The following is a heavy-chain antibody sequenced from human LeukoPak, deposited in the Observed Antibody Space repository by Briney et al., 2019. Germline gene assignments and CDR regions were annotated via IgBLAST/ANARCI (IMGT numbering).Heavy chain of an antibody. D-gene: IGHD3-9*01. Sequence: ASVKVSCKTSGGTFIRYGVSWVRQAPGQGLDWMGGSIPLFGSPNYAEKFQGRLTIPADESADESTSTDYMELSSLTSEDTAMYYCARDRGSLTQNYFDSWGQGTLVTVST. CDR1: GGTFIRYG. CDR3: ARDRGSLTQNYFDS. V-gene: IGHV1-69*13. CDR2: SIPLFGSP. J-gene: IGHJ4*02.